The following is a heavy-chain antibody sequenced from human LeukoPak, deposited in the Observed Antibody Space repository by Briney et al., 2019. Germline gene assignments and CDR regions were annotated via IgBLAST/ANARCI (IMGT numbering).Heavy chain of an antibody. CDR3: ARRGISQGYYMDV. Sequence: SETLSLTCTVSGGSISSGDHYWGWIRQPPGKGLEWIGRIYYSRSTYYNPSLKSRVTISVDTSKNQFSLKLSSVTAADTAVYYCARRGISQGYYMDVWGKGTTVTISS. V-gene: IGHV4-39*01. CDR2: IYYSRST. D-gene: IGHD6-13*01. J-gene: IGHJ6*03. CDR1: GGSISSGDHY.